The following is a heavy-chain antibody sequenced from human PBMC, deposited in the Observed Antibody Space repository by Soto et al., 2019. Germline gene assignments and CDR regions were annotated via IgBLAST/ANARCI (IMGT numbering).Heavy chain of an antibody. CDR2: TYYRSSWSS. Sequence: SQTLSRTCDISGDSVSSNIVAWNWIRQSPSRGLEWLGRTYYRSSWSSDYAISVRSRMTINADTSKNQVSLHLSSVTPEDTAVYYCSRVSHLGQGLNPWGQGTMVTVYS. CDR3: SRVSHLGQGLNP. V-gene: IGHV6-1*01. CDR1: GDSVSSNIVA. J-gene: IGHJ5*02.